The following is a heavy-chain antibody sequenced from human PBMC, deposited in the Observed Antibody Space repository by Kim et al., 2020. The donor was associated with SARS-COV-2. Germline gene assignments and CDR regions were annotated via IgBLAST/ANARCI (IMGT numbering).Heavy chain of an antibody. V-gene: IGHV3-21*01. CDR2: IRSSSNYI. Sequence: GGSLRLSCAASGFTFSSYSMTWVRQAPGKGLEWVSSIRSSSNYIYYADSVKGRFTIPRDNAKNSLYLHMNSLRAEDTAVYYCARDVVRGGGVDVWGQGTTVTVSS. CDR3: ARDVVRGGGVDV. J-gene: IGHJ6*02. D-gene: IGHD3-10*01. CDR1: GFTFSSYS.